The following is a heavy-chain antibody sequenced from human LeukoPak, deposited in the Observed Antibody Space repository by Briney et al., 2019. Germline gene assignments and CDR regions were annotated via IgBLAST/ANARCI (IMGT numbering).Heavy chain of an antibody. CDR1: GFSFDDYA. CDR2: ISWNSGNI. Sequence: GGSLRLSCAASGFSFDDYAMHWVRQAPGKGLEWVSGISWNSGNIGYADSVKGRFTISRDNAKNSLNLQMNSLRAEDTALYYCAKDTRAIVGSAHNAFDIWGQGTMVTVSS. D-gene: IGHD1-26*01. J-gene: IGHJ3*02. CDR3: AKDTRAIVGSAHNAFDI. V-gene: IGHV3-9*01.